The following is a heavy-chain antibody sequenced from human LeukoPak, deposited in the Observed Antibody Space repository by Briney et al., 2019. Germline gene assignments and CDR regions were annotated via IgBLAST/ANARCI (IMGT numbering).Heavy chain of an antibody. J-gene: IGHJ4*02. CDR2: ISGSGGST. V-gene: IGHV3-23*01. CDR1: GFTFSSYG. CDR3: AKENYYDSSGYWDYFDY. Sequence: PGGTLRLSCVASGFTFSSYGMSWVRQAPGKGLEWVSAISGSGGSTYYADSVKGRFTISRDNSKNTLYLQMNSLRAEDTAVYYCAKENYYDSSGYWDYFDYWGQGTLVTVPS. D-gene: IGHD3-22*01.